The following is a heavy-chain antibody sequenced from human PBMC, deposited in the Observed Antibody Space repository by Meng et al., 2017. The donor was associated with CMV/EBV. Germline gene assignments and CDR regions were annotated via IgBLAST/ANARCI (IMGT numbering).Heavy chain of an antibody. Sequence: SETLSLTCTGSGGSVSSGRYYWSWIRQPQGKGREWIVYIYYSGSTNYNPSLHSRVTISVDTSKNQFSLKLSSVTAADTAVYYCAREDLAAAGLYGMDVRGQGTTVTVSS. CDR2: IYYSGST. CDR3: AREDLAAAGLYGMDV. D-gene: IGHD6-13*01. CDR1: GGSVSSGRYY. J-gene: IGHJ6*02. V-gene: IGHV4-61*01.